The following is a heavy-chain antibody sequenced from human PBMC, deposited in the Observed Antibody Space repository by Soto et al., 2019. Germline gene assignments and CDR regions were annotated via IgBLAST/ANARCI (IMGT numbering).Heavy chain of an antibody. V-gene: IGHV3-48*03. D-gene: IGHD3-3*01. CDR1: GFTFSSYE. CDR3: ARFLFTYYDFWSGYDY. CDR2: ISSSGSTI. J-gene: IGHJ4*02. Sequence: GESLKISCAASGFTFSSYEMNWVRQAPGKGLEWVSYISSSGSTIYYADSVKGRFTISRDNAKNSLYLQMNSLRAEDTAVYYCARFLFTYYDFWSGYDYWGQGTLVTVSS.